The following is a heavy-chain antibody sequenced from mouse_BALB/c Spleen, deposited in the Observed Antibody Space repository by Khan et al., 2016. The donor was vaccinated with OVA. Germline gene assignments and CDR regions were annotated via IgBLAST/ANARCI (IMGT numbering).Heavy chain of an antibody. J-gene: IGHJ3*01. CDR1: GFTFSTYG. V-gene: IGHV5-6*02. CDR3: TRLAYYYKSEGFAY. D-gene: IGHD1-1*01. CDR2: ISSGGSYT. Sequence: EVMLVESGGDLVKPGGSLKLSCAASGFTFSTYGMSWVRQTPDKRLEWVAAISSGGSYTYYPDSVKGRFTISRDNAKNTLYLQMSSLKSEDTAMYYCTRLAYYYKSEGFAYWGQGTLVTVSA.